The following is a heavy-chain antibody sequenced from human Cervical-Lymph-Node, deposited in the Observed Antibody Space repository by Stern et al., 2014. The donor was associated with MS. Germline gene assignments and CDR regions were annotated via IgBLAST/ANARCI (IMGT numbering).Heavy chain of an antibody. CDR1: GFTFSAYG. CDR2: ISNDGINQ. CDR3: ARPRADYYYYYGMNI. Sequence: VQLVESGGGVVQPGRSLRLSCAASGFTFSAYGMHWVRQAPGKGLAWVAVISNDGINQYYADSVKGRFTISRDKSKNTLYLQMNSLRAEDTAVYYCARPRADYYYYYGMNIWGQGTTVTVSS. J-gene: IGHJ6*02. V-gene: IGHV3-30*03.